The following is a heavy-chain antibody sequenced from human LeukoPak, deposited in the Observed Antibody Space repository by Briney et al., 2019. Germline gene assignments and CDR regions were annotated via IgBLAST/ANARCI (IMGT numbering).Heavy chain of an antibody. CDR2: IRKDGKEI. Sequence: GGSLRLSCSTSGFTSTTYWISWVRQAPGKGLEWVANIRKDGKEIDYVDSVKGRFTISSDHAKRSINLQMSSLRVEDTAVYYCASSKRGTYRFDAYDIWGQGTMVTVSS. J-gene: IGHJ3*02. CDR1: GFTSTTYW. D-gene: IGHD3-16*02. V-gene: IGHV3-7*01. CDR3: ASSKRGTYRFDAYDI.